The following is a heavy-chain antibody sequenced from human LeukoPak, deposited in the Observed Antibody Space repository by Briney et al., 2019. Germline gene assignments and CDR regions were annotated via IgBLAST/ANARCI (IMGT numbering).Heavy chain of an antibody. CDR1: GFTFSSYG. J-gene: IGHJ6*02. CDR3: AKDQLWFGVIFFYGMDV. V-gene: IGHV3-30*18. CDR2: ISYDGSNK. Sequence: GRSLRLSCAASGFTFSSYGMHWVRQAQGKGLEWVAVISYDGSNKYYADSVKGRFTISRDNSKNTLYLQMNSLRAEDTAVYYCAKDQLWFGVIFFYGMDVWGQGTTVTVSS. D-gene: IGHD3-10*01.